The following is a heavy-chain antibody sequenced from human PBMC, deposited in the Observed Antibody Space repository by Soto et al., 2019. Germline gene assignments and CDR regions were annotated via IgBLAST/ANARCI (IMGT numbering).Heavy chain of an antibody. CDR2: VYFTGST. CDR3: ARHVRSGSYFHS. V-gene: IGHV4-39*01. J-gene: IGHJ4*02. D-gene: IGHD1-26*01. CDR1: GDSISRSSFY. Sequence: SETLSLTCTVSGDSISRSSFYWGWIRQSPGKGLECIGIVYFTGSTNYNPSLKSRVTMSVDRSRNQFSLQLTSLTAADTAVYYCARHVRSGSYFHSWGQGNLVTSPQ.